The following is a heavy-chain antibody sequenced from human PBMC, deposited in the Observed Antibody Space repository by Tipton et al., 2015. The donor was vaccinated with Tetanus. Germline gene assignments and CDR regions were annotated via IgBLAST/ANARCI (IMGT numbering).Heavy chain of an antibody. Sequence: QLVQSGAEVKKPGSSVKVSCKASVGIFSSYAISWVRQAPGQGLEWMGRIITIFGTANYAQKFQGRVTITAEKSTGTAYMGLISLRSEDTAVYYCARDPGAAYYYDSSGATGFDYWGQGTLVTVSS. V-gene: IGHV1-69*06. J-gene: IGHJ4*02. D-gene: IGHD3-22*01. CDR1: VGIFSSYA. CDR3: ARDPGAAYYYDSSGATGFDY. CDR2: IITIFGTA.